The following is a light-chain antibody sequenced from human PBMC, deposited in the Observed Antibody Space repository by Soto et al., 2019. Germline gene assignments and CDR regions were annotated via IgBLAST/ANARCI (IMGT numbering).Light chain of an antibody. CDR1: SGHSNYA. Sequence: QSVLTQSASAPASLGASVKLTCTLISGHSNYAIAWHQQQPEKGPRYLMNLNSDGSHTKGDGIPDRFSGSSSGAERYLTITSLQAEDEADYYCQTWATGIRVFGGGTKVTVL. CDR2: LNSDGSH. J-gene: IGLJ3*02. CDR3: QTWATGIRV. V-gene: IGLV4-69*01.